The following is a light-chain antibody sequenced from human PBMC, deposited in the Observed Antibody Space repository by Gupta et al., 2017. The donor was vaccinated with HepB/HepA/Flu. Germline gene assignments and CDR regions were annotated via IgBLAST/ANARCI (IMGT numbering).Light chain of an antibody. Sequence: LLLPPSPSASASLGDSVPLTCTLNSGHSSRPIAWLPQHPGKGPRYVMRVDSDGSHSTGDGVPDRFSGTSSGAERYLTIASLQADDEADYHCQTWAAGTWVFGGGTKLTVL. CDR1: SGHSSRP. CDR3: QTWAAGTWV. J-gene: IGLJ3*02. V-gene: IGLV4-69*01. CDR2: VDSDGSH.